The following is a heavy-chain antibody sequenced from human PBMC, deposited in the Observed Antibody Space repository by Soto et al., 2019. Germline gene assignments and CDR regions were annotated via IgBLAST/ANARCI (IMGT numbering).Heavy chain of an antibody. D-gene: IGHD1-26*01. Sequence: ASVKVSCKASGYIFTGYYMHWVRQAPGQGLEWMGWINPNSGGTNYAQKFQGWVTMTRDTSISTAYMELSRLRSDDTAVYYCARDSGVGAKLFDPWGQGTLVTVSS. CDR2: INPNSGGT. CDR3: ARDSGVGAKLFDP. CDR1: GYIFTGYY. V-gene: IGHV1-2*04. J-gene: IGHJ5*02.